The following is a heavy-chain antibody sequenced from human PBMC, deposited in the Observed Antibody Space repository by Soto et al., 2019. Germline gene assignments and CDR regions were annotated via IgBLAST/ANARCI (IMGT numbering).Heavy chain of an antibody. V-gene: IGHV4-61*08. D-gene: IGHD2-8*02. CDR1: GGSISSGGYY. Sequence: SETLSLTCTVSGGSISSGGYYWSWIRQHPGKGLEWIGYIYYSGITDYNPSLKSRVTISVDTSKSQFSLKLSSVTAADTAVYYCARGGGVYYFDYWGQGTLVTVSS. CDR2: IYYSGIT. CDR3: ARGGGVYYFDY. J-gene: IGHJ4*02.